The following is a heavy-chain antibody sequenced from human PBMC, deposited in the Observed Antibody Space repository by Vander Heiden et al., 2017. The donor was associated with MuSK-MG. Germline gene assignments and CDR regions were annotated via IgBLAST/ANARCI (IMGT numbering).Heavy chain of an antibody. CDR2: IYYNGST. Sequence: QLQLQESGPGLVKPSETLSLTCPVPGGSISSSSYYWGWIRQPPGKGLEWIGSIYYNGSTYYNPSLKGRVTISVDTSKNQFSLKLSSVTAADTAVYYCAGPSGSYFDYYYYMDVWGKGTTVTVSS. CDR1: GGSISSSSYY. J-gene: IGHJ6*03. CDR3: AGPSGSYFDYYYYMDV. V-gene: IGHV4-39*01. D-gene: IGHD1-26*01.